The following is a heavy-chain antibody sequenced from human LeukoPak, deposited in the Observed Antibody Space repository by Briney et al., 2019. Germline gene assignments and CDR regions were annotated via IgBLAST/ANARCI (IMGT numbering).Heavy chain of an antibody. J-gene: IGHJ3*02. D-gene: IGHD3-3*01. V-gene: IGHV4-59*01. CDR2: IYYSGST. CDR1: GGSISSYY. CDR3: ARDLYDFWSGYFYDAFDI. Sequence: PSETLSLTCTVSGGSISSYYLSWIRQPPGKGLEWIGYIYYSGSTNYNPSLKSRVTISVDTSKNQFSLKLSSVTAADTAVYYCARDLYDFWSGYFYDAFDIWGQGTMVTVSS.